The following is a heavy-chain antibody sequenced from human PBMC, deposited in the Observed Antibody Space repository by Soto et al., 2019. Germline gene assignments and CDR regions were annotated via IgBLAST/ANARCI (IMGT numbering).Heavy chain of an antibody. CDR1: GGSISSGDYY. Sequence: PSETLSLTCTVSGGSISSGDYYWSWIRQPPGKGLEWIGYIYYSGSTYYNPSLKSRVTISVDTSKNQFSLKLSSVTAADTAVYYCARGRIAAAGTKYYYYYYGMDVWGQGTTVTVPS. J-gene: IGHJ6*02. CDR2: IYYSGST. CDR3: ARGRIAAAGTKYYYYYYGMDV. D-gene: IGHD6-13*01. V-gene: IGHV4-30-4*01.